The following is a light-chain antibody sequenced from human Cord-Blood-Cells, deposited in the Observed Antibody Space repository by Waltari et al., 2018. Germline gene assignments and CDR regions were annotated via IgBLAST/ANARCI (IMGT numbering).Light chain of an antibody. CDR3: CSYAGSWV. J-gene: IGLJ3*02. CDR1: SSDVGSYNR. Sequence: QSALTQPASVSGSPGQSITISCTGTSSDVGSYNRVSWYQPPPGKAPKLMIYEGSKRPSGVSNRFSGSKSGNTASLTISGLQAEDEADYYCCSYAGSWVFGGGTKLTVL. CDR2: EGS. V-gene: IGLV2-23*01.